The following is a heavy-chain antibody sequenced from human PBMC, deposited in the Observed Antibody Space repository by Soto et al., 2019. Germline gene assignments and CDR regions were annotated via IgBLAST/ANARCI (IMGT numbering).Heavy chain of an antibody. CDR1: GGSITSSSFY. CDR2: IYYSGST. Sequence: SETLSLTCTVSGGSITSSSFYWGWIRQPPGKGLEWIGTIYYSGSTYYNPSLKSRVTVSVDTSKSQFSLNLNSVTAADTAVYYCARGYDILTGPPDYWGPGTLVTVSS. V-gene: IGHV4-39*01. D-gene: IGHD3-9*01. J-gene: IGHJ4*02. CDR3: ARGYDILTGPPDY.